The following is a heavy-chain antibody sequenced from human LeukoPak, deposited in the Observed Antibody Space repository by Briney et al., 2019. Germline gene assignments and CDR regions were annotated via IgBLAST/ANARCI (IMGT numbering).Heavy chain of an antibody. Sequence: SETLSLTCFVSGGSISSYYWSWIRQPPGKGLEWIGYIYHTGSNNYSPSLKSRVTMSVDTSKNQFSLKLSSVTAADTAVYYCARARYSNSWYAVDIWGQGTMVTVSS. J-gene: IGHJ3*02. CDR1: GGSISSYY. V-gene: IGHV4-59*08. D-gene: IGHD6-13*01. CDR3: ARARYSNSWYAVDI. CDR2: IYHTGSN.